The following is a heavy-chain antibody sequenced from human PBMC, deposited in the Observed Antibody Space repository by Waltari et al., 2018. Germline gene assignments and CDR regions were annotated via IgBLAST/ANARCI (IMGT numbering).Heavy chain of an antibody. CDR3: ARATTVTTLPKVYFDY. CDR2: INHSGST. V-gene: IGHV4-34*01. J-gene: IGHJ4*02. D-gene: IGHD4-17*01. Sequence: QVQLQQWGAGLLKPSETLSLTCAVYGGSFSGYYWSWNRQPPGKGLEWIGEINHSGSTNYNPSLKSRVTISVDTSKNQFSLKLSSVTAADTAVYYCARATTVTTLPKVYFDYWGQGTLVTVSS. CDR1: GGSFSGYY.